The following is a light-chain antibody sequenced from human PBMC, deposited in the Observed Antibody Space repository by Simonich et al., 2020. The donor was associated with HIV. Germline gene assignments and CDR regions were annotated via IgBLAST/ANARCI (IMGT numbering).Light chain of an antibody. CDR2: WTS. Sequence: DIVMTQSPDSLAVSLGERATINCKSSQSVLYSSNNKNYLAWYQQKPGQPPKLLIYWTSTRESGVPDRFSGSGSGTDFTLTINSLQAEDVAFYYCQQYYITPHTFGQGTKVEIK. CDR3: QQYYITPHT. V-gene: IGKV4-1*01. CDR1: QSVLYSSNNKNY. J-gene: IGKJ1*01.